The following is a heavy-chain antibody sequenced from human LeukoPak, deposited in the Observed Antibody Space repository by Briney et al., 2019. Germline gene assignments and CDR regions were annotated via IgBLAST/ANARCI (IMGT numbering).Heavy chain of an antibody. J-gene: IGHJ6*03. CDR3: ARDNRVGGYGSLYYYYYMDV. V-gene: IGHV1-2*02. Sequence: ASVKVSCKASGYTFTGYYMHWVRQAPGQGLEWMGWINPNSGGTNYAQKFQGRVTMTRDTSISTAYMELSRLRSDDTAVYYCARDNRVGGYGSLYYYYYMDVWGKGTTVTVSS. CDR2: INPNSGGT. CDR1: GYTFTGYY. D-gene: IGHD3-10*01.